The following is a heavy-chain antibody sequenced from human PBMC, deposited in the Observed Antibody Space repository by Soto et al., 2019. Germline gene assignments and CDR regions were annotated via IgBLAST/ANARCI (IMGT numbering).Heavy chain of an antibody. V-gene: IGHV1-3*01. CDR1: GYTFTSYA. CDR3: AKDGGKDGYFGNWFDP. J-gene: IGHJ5*02. Sequence: GASVKVSCKASGYTFTSYALHWVRQAPGQRLEWMGWINAGNGNTKYSKKFQGRVTITRDTSASTAYMELSSLRSDDTAVYYCAKDGGKDGYFGNWFDPWGQGTLVTVSS. CDR2: INAGNGNT. D-gene: IGHD5-12*01.